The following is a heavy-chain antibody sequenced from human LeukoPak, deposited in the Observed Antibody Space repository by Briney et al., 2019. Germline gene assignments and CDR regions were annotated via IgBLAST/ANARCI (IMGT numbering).Heavy chain of an antibody. D-gene: IGHD3-22*01. CDR3: AKDPAGKYYYDSSGYDN. J-gene: IGHJ4*02. Sequence: GGSLRLSCEAAGFTFIAYAMTWVRQAPGKGLEWVSSIGSDNKPHYSEAVKGRVAFSRDNSKNTLYLQMNSLRAEDTAVYYCAKDPAGKYYYDSSGYDNWGQGTLVTVSS. V-gene: IGHV3-23*01. CDR1: GFTFIAYA. CDR2: IGSDNKP.